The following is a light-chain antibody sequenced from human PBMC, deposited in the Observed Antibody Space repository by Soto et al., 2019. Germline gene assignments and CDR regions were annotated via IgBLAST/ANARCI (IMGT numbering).Light chain of an antibody. Sequence: PGERATLSCRASQSVSSYLAWYQQKPGQAPRLLIYDASNRATGIPARSSGSGSGTDFTLTISSLEPEDFAVYYCQQRSNWPPRITFGQGTRLEMK. CDR2: DAS. V-gene: IGKV3-11*01. CDR3: QQRSNWPPRIT. CDR1: QSVSSY. J-gene: IGKJ5*01.